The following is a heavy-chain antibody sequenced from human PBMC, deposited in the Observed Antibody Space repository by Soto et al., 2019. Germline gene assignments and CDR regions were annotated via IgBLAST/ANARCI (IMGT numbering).Heavy chain of an antibody. J-gene: IGHJ4*02. CDR1: GASISSGTYY. CDR2: IYYSGST. Sequence: SETLSLTCTVSGASISSGTYYWSWIRQPPGKGLEWIGCIYYSGSTYYNPSLKSRVTISVDTSKNQFSLKLSSVTAADTAVYYCARHTPAISISDHWGQGTLVTVSS. D-gene: IGHD2-15*01. V-gene: IGHV4-39*01. CDR3: ARHTPAISISDH.